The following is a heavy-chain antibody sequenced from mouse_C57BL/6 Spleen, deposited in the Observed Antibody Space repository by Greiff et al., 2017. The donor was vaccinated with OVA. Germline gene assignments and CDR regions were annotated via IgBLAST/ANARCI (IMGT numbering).Heavy chain of an antibody. CDR1: GYTFTDYT. CDR3: ARESYGNYGDYFDY. D-gene: IGHD2-1*01. CDR2: IYPRDGST. J-gene: IGHJ2*01. Sequence: VQLQQSDAELVKPGASVKISCKASGYTFTDYTIHWMKQRPEQGLEWIGYIYPRDGSTKYNEKFKGKATLTADKSSSTAYMQLNSLTSEDSAVYFCARESYGNYGDYFDYWGQGTTLTVSS. V-gene: IGHV1-78*01.